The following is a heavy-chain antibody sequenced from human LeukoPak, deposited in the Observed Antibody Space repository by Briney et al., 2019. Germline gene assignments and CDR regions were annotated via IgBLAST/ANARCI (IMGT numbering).Heavy chain of an antibody. CDR3: AREGGSYRPLDY. J-gene: IGHJ4*02. V-gene: IGHV4-4*02. Sequence: PSETLFLTCYVPGGPITQTHYWTCVRQPPWMGREWMWEDNLQGGTIYNPSLLRRVAISVDTSANHVSLQMTSVTAADTAVYYCAREGGSYRPLDYAGQGTLVSVSS. CDR1: GGPITQTHY. CDR2: DNLQGGT. D-gene: IGHD3-16*02.